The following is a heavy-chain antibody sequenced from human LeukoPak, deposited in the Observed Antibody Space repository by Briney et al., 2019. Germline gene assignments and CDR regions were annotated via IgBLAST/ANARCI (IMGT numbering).Heavy chain of an antibody. Sequence: SETLSLTCSVSGGSISSYYWSWIRQPPGKGLEWIGYIYHSGTTNYNPSLKSRVTISVDTSKNQFSLKLRSVTAADTAVYYCARSGKGGVITTDYDLFDIWGQGTMVTVSS. J-gene: IGHJ3*02. D-gene: IGHD3-10*01. V-gene: IGHV4-59*08. CDR1: GGSISSYY. CDR3: ARSGKGGVITTDYDLFDI. CDR2: IYHSGTT.